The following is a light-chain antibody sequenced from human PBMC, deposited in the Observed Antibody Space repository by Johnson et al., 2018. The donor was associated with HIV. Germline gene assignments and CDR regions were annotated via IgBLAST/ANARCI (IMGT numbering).Light chain of an antibody. Sequence: QSVLTQPPSVSAAPGQRVTISCSGNNSNIGSNSVSWYQDVPGTAPKLLIYENNKRPSGITDRFSASKSGTSATLDITGLQTGDEADYYCVTWGSSVSAPYVIGTGTTVTVL. CDR3: VTWGSSVSAPYV. CDR2: ENN. CDR1: NSNIGSNS. V-gene: IGLV1-51*01. J-gene: IGLJ1*01.